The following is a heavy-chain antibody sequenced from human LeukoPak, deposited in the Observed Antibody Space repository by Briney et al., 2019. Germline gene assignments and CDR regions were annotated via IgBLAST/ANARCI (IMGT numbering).Heavy chain of an antibody. D-gene: IGHD1-1*01. Sequence: GGSLRLSCAASGFTFDDFGMTWIRQTPGKGPEWVCDINWNGANKGYAASVKGGSTILRENAKKSLYLQMSGLTVEDTDFYDCARGGVGYWNETICLQFGYLDVWRKGTSVTVS. V-gene: IGHV3-20*01. CDR2: INWNGANK. CDR3: ARGGVGYWNETICLQFGYLDV. CDR1: GFTFDDFG. J-gene: IGHJ6*03.